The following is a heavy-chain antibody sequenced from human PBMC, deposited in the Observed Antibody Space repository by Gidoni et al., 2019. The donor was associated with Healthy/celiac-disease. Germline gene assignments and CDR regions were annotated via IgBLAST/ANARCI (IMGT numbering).Heavy chain of an antibody. CDR2: INPSSGGT. J-gene: IGHJ3*02. CDR1: GHTFTGYY. Sequence: QVQLAQSGAEAKMPGASVKVSCKASGHTFTGYYIHWVRQAPGLGLEWMGWINPSSGGTNDAQKVQSKVTMTRDTSISTAYMELSRLRSDDTAVYYCARIRYYYGSSGYCPQAFDIWGQGTMVTVSS. CDR3: ARIRYYYGSSGYCPQAFDI. V-gene: IGHV1-2*02. D-gene: IGHD3-22*01.